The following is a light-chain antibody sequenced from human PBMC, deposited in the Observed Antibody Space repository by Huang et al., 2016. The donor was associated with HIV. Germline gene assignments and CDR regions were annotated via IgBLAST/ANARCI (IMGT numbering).Light chain of an antibody. J-gene: IGKJ1*01. CDR1: QGFSNS. CDR2: DAS. V-gene: IGKV1-NL1*01. Sequence: DIQMTQSPSSLSASVGDRVTITGRASQGFSNSLAWYQQKPGKAPKLLLYDASRLESGVPSRFSGMVSGTDFSLTISSLQPEDFATYYCQQYYNTPRTFGQGTKVEIK. CDR3: QQYYNTPRT.